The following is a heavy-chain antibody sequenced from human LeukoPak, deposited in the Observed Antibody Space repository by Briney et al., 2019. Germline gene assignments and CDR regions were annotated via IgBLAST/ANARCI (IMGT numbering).Heavy chain of an antibody. CDR1: GGSINNINYY. CDR2: IYYNGST. D-gene: IGHD3-10*01. Sequence: WETLSLLCTVSGGSINNINYYWGWIRQPPGKGLEWIGSIYYNGSTYYNPSLKSRVTISGDTSKNQFSLRLSSVTAADTAVYYCARQGGSGSYYNRVVDSWAQGTLVTVPS. V-gene: IGHV4-39*01. CDR3: ARQGGSGSYYNRVVDS. J-gene: IGHJ4*02.